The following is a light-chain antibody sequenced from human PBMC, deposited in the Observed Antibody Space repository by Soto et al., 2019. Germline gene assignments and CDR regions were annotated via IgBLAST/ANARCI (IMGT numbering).Light chain of an antibody. V-gene: IGKV1-5*03. CDR2: KAS. CDR1: QTIINW. CDR3: QQYNDWPT. J-gene: IGKJ1*01. Sequence: DIQMTQSPSTLSASVGDRVTITCRASQTIINWLAWYQQKPGKAPKLLIYKASTLEGEVPSRFSGSGSETEFTLTINSLQSEDFAVYYCQQYNDWPTFGQGTKVDIK.